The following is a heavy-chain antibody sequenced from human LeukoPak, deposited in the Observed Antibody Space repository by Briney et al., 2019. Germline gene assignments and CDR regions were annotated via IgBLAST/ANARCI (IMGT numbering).Heavy chain of an antibody. Sequence: PSETLSLTCTVSGGSISSSSYYRGWIRQPPGKGLEWIGSIYYSGSTYYNPSLKSRVTISVDTSKNQFSLKLSSVTAADTAVYYCAREGRTDKYYYYYYMDVWGKGTTVTVSS. CDR3: AREGRTDKYYYYYYMDV. J-gene: IGHJ6*03. CDR2: IYYSGST. CDR1: GGSISSSSYY. V-gene: IGHV4-39*07. D-gene: IGHD2-15*01.